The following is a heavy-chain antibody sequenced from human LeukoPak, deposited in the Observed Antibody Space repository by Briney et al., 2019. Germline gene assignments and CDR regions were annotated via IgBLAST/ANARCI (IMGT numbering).Heavy chain of an antibody. CDR3: ARTTSFTASGYDY. D-gene: IGHD6-25*01. CDR2: INPNNGDS. J-gene: IGHJ4*02. CDR1: GYTFTNYH. V-gene: IGHV1-8*03. Sequence: GASVKVSCKASGYTFTNYHINWVRQATGQGLEWMGWINPNNGDSGFAQKFQGRVTTTRDTAMTTAYMELSSLTSEDTAIYFCARTTSFTASGYDYCGQGTL.